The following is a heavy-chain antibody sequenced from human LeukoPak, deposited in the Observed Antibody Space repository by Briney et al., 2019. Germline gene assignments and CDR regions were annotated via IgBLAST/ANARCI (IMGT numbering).Heavy chain of an antibody. J-gene: IGHJ6*04. Sequence: ESSPTLVNPTQTLTLTCTFYGFSLSTSGVGVGWIRQPPGKALEWLALLYWDDDKRYSPSLKSRLTITKDTSKNQVVLTMTNMDPVDTATYYCAHRLGFYGSGIDGMDVWGKGTTVTVSS. CDR2: LYWDDDK. V-gene: IGHV2-5*02. D-gene: IGHD3-10*01. CDR1: GFSLSTSGVG. CDR3: AHRLGFYGSGIDGMDV.